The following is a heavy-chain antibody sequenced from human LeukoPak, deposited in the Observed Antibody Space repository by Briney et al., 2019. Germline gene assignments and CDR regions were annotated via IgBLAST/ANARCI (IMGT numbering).Heavy chain of an antibody. CDR3: AKSPQYMVRGVTTLDY. J-gene: IGHJ4*02. D-gene: IGHD3-10*01. V-gene: IGHV3-23*01. CDR1: GFTFSSYA. Sequence: PGGSLRLSCAASGFTFSSYAMSWVRQAPGKGLEWVSAISGSGGSTYYADSVKGRFTISRDNSKNTLYLQMNSLRAEDTAVYYCAKSPQYMVRGVTTLDYWGQGTLVTVSS. CDR2: ISGSGGST.